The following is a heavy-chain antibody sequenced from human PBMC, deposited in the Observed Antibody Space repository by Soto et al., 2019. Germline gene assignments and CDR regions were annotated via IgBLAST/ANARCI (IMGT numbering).Heavy chain of an antibody. D-gene: IGHD2-21*02. CDR2: IYYSGGP. V-gene: IGHV4-31*03. Sequence: QVQLQESGPGLVKPSQTLSLTCTVSGGSISSGGYYWSWIRQHPGKALEWIGYIYYSGGPYYNPPLQSRVSISVDTSKNQFSLKLSSVTAADTAVYYCARVCGGDCHYGMDVWGQGTTVTVSS. CDR1: GGSISSGGYY. CDR3: ARVCGGDCHYGMDV. J-gene: IGHJ6*02.